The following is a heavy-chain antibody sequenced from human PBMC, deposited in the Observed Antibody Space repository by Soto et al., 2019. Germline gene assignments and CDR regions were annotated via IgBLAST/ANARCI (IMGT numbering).Heavy chain of an antibody. D-gene: IGHD3-9*01. CDR3: DFEGILTAEGV. CDR2: MNPNSGNT. J-gene: IGHJ6*04. CDR1: GYTFTSYD. V-gene: IGHV1-8*01. Sequence: ASVKVSCKASGYTFTSYDINWVRQATGQGLEWMGWMNPNSGNTGYAQKFQGRVTMTRNTSISTAYMELSSLRSEDTAVYYGDFEGILTAEGVCGKLTTVTVSS.